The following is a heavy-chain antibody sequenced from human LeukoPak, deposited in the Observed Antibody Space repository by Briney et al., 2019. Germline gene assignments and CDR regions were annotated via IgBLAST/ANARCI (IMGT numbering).Heavy chain of an antibody. J-gene: IGHJ5*02. V-gene: IGHV1-2*02. D-gene: IGHD3-10*01. CDR1: GYTFTGYY. Sequence: GASVKVSCKASGYTFTGYYIHWVRQAPGQGLEWMGWINPNSGGINYAQKFQGRVTLTRDTSISTAYVELSRLRSDDTAVYYCARVQYYYGSGSEIDPWGQGTLVTVSS. CDR2: INPNSGGI. CDR3: ARVQYYYGSGSEIDP.